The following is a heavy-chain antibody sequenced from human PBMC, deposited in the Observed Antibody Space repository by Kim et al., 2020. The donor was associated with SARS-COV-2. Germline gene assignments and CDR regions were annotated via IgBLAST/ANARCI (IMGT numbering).Heavy chain of an antibody. D-gene: IGHD2-15*01. Sequence: GGSLRLSCAASGFIFDDYGMSWVRQGPGKGLEWVSGISWNGDSTGYGDSVKARFTISRDNAKNSLYLEMNSLRVEDTALYYCARGGGSTYGMDVWGQGTTVTVSS. J-gene: IGHJ6*02. V-gene: IGHV3-20*04. CDR2: ISWNGDST. CDR3: ARGGGSTYGMDV. CDR1: GFIFDDYG.